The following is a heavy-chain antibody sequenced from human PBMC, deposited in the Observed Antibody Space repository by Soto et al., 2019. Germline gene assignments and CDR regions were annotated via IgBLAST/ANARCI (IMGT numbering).Heavy chain of an antibody. CDR1: GFTFDDYT. CDR3: AKDLNYYDSSAQAGYYGMDV. CDR2: ISWDGGST. D-gene: IGHD3-22*01. J-gene: IGHJ6*02. Sequence: PGGSLRLSCAASGFTFDDYTMHWVRQAPGKGLEWVSLISWDGGSTYYADSVKGRFTISRDNSKNSLYLQMNSLRTEDTALYYCAKDLNYYDSSAQAGYYGMDVWGQGTTVTVSS. V-gene: IGHV3-43*01.